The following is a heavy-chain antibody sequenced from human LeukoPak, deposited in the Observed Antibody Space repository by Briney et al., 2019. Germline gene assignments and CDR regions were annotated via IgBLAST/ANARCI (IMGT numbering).Heavy chain of an antibody. CDR2: ISCDGTSQ. D-gene: IGHD5-18*01. Sequence: GGSLRLSCAASGFTFSNYGIHWVRQTPGKGLEWVTVISCDGTSQYYADSVKGRFTISRDDSKNTLYLQMNSLRAEDTAVYYCARARSSYGYGDAFDIWGQGTMVTVSS. CDR1: GFTFSNYG. CDR3: ARARSSYGYGDAFDI. J-gene: IGHJ3*02. V-gene: IGHV3-30*03.